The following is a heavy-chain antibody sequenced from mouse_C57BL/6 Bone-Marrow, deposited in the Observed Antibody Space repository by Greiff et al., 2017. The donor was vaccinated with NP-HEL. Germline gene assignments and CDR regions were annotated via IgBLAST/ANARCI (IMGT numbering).Heavy chain of an antibody. CDR2: ISSKSSNYAT. D-gene: IGHD2-2*01. V-gene: IGHV10-3*01. CDR1: GFTFNTYA. Sequence: EVKLVESGGGLVQPKGSLKLSCAASGFTFNTYAMHWVRQAPGKGLEWVARISSKSSNYATYYAVSVKDRFTISRDESQSMLYLQMNNLKTEDTAMDYCVRGLRRNYYAMDYWGQGTSVTVSS. J-gene: IGHJ4*01. CDR3: VRGLRRNYYAMDY.